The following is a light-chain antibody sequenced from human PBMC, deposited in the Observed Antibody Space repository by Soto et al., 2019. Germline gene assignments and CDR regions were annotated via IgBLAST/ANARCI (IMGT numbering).Light chain of an antibody. J-gene: IGLJ1*01. V-gene: IGLV2-14*03. Sequence: QSVLTQPASVSGSPGQSVNIFCTGTSSDVGGYNYVSWYQHHPGKAPKLIIYDVSNRPSGVSNPFSGSKSGNTASLTISGLQPEDEADYYCSSYTTSNTRQIVFGTGTKVPVL. CDR1: SSDVGGYNY. CDR3: SSYTTSNTRQIV. CDR2: DVS.